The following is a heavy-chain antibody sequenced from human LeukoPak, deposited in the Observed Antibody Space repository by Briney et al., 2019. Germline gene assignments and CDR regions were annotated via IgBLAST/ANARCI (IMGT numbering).Heavy chain of an antibody. CDR3: ARLDDDIGIAAAGTGQYAFDI. CDR1: GYTFTGYY. D-gene: IGHD6-13*01. Sequence: GASVKVSCKASGYTFTGYYMHWVRQAPGQGLEWMGCINPNSGGTNYAQKFQGRVTMTRDTSISTAYMELSRLRSDDTAVYYCARLDDDIGIAAAGTGQYAFDIWGQGTMVTVSS. CDR2: INPNSGGT. J-gene: IGHJ3*02. V-gene: IGHV1-2*02.